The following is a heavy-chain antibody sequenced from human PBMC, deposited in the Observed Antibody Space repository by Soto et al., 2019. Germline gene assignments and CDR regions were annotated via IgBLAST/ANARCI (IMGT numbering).Heavy chain of an antibody. Sequence: QVQLVQSGGDVKTPGASVKVSCTTFRYTFTSHGIAWVRQAPGQGLDWMGWISTFNGKTDYAQKFQGRVTMTADTLTSTVHMELRSLRSADTAVYYCARLLTEGATFREDAFDLWGQGTKVTVSS. CDR2: ISTFNGKT. J-gene: IGHJ3*01. V-gene: IGHV1-18*01. CDR3: ARLLTEGATFREDAFDL. CDR1: RYTFTSHG. D-gene: IGHD1-26*01.